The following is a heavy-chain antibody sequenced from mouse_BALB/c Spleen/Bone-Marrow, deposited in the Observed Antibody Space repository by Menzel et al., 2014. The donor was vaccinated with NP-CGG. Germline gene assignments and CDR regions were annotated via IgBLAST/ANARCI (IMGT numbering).Heavy chain of an antibody. J-gene: IGHJ2*01. D-gene: IGHD3-1*01. V-gene: IGHV7-3*02. CDR3: ARDRAARATGFYLYY. CDR1: GFTFTDYY. Sequence: EVKLVESGGGLVQPGGSLRLSCATSGFTFTDYYMSWVRQPPGKALEWLGFIRNKANGYTTEYSASVKGRFTISRDNSQSILYLQMNPLRAEGRATYYCARDRAARATGFYLYYRGPSTPPTISS. CDR2: IRNKANGYTT.